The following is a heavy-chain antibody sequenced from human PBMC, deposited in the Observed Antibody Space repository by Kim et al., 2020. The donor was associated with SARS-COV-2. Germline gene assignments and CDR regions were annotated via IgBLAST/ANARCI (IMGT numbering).Heavy chain of an antibody. CDR2: IIPIFGTA. J-gene: IGHJ5*02. CDR1: GGTFSSYA. V-gene: IGHV1-69*13. D-gene: IGHD6-19*01. CDR3: ARGSSGYSSGWNWFDP. Sequence: SVKVSCKASGGTFSSYAISWVRQAPGQGLEWMGGIIPIFGTANYAQKFQGRVTITADESTSTAYMELSSLRSEDTAVYYCARGSSGYSSGWNWFDPWGQGTLVTVSS.